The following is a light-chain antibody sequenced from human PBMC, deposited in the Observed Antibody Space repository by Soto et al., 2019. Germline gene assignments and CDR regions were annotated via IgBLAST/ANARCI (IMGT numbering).Light chain of an antibody. CDR3: SSYTGSSTLYV. V-gene: IGLV2-14*01. CDR1: SSDVGAYNY. CDR2: EVT. Sequence: QSALTQPASVSGSPGQSITISCTGTSSDVGAYNYVCWYKQHPGKAPQLMIYEVTNRPSGVSDRFSGSKSGNTASLTISGLQAEDEADYYCSSYTGSSTLYVFGTGTKVTVL. J-gene: IGLJ1*01.